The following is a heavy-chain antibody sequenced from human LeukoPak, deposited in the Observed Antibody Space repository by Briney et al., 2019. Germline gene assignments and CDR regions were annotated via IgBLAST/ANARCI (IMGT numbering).Heavy chain of an antibody. J-gene: IGHJ3*02. D-gene: IGHD2-2*01. CDR2: IYYSGST. CDR3: ARQSPHCSSTSCYDALDI. Sequence: KPSETLSLTCTVSGGSISSSSYYWGWIRQPPGKGLEWMGSIYYSGSTYYNPSLKRRVTISVDTSKNHLSLKLSSVTAADTAVYYCARQSPHCSSTSCYDALDIWGQGTMVTVSS. CDR1: GGSISSSSYY. V-gene: IGHV4-39*01.